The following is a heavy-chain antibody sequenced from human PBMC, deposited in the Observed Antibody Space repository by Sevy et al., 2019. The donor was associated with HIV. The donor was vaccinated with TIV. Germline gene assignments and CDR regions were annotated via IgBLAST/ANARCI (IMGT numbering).Heavy chain of an antibody. J-gene: IGHJ3*02. CDR1: GYTFTSYG. CDR2: ISAYNDNT. V-gene: IGHV1-18*01. D-gene: IGHD3-3*01. Sequence: ASVKVSCTASGYTFTSYGISWVPQAPRQGLEWMGWISAYNDNTNYAQKLQGRVTLTTDTSTGTAYMELMSLRSDDTAVYYCARGYYDFWSGAYRRDAFDIWGQGTMVTGSS. CDR3: ARGYYDFWSGAYRRDAFDI.